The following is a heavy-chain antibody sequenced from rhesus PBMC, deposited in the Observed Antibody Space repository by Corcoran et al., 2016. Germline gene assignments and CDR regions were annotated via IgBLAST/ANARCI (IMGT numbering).Heavy chain of an antibody. CDR2: IYGNIAST. D-gene: IGHD3-34*01. J-gene: IGHJ4*01. CDR3: ARDRSGDYLFDY. V-gene: IGHV4-73*01. CDR1: GGSISGYYY. Sequence: QVQLQQWGEGLVKPSETLSLTCAVYGGSISGYYYWSWICQPPGKGLEWIGYIYGNIASTNYNPSLKNRVTISKDTSKNQFSLKLSSVTAADTAVYYCARDRSGDYLFDYWGQGVPVIVSS.